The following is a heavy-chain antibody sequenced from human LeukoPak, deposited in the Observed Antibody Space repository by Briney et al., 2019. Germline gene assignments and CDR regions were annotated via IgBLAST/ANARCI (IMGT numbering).Heavy chain of an antibody. Sequence: KTSETLSLTCTVSGGSISSSSYYWGWIRQPPGKGLEWIGSIYYSGSTYYNPSLKSRVTISVDTSKNQFSLKLSSVTAADTAVYYCARRSAGYGDSGYFDLWGRGTLVTVSS. V-gene: IGHV4-39*01. CDR2: IYYSGST. D-gene: IGHD4-17*01. CDR1: GGSISSSSYY. J-gene: IGHJ2*01. CDR3: ARRSAGYGDSGYFDL.